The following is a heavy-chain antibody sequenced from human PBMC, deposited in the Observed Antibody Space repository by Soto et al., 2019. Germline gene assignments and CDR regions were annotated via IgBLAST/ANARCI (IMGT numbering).Heavy chain of an antibody. CDR3: AQLDYGDLFDY. V-gene: IGHV3-21*06. CDR2: ISSSTSYV. Sequence: GVLRLSCAASGFTFSRYGMNWLRQAPGKGLEWVASISSSTSYVYYADSVKGRFSTSRDNAKNILYLEMYALRTEDTAVYSCAQLDYGDLFDYWGRGTLVTVSS. CDR1: GFTFSRYG. J-gene: IGHJ4*02. D-gene: IGHD4-17*01.